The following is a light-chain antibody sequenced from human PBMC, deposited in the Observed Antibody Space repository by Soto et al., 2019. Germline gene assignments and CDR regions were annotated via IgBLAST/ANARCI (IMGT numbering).Light chain of an antibody. V-gene: IGKV3-15*01. CDR2: GAS. CDR1: QSVSSN. J-gene: IGKJ1*01. Sequence: EIVMTQSPATLSVSPGERATLSCRASQSVSSNLVWYQQKPGQAPRLLIYGASTRATGIPARFSGSGSGTEFTLTISSLQSEDFAVYSCQQYNNWPPWTFGQGTKVEIK. CDR3: QQYNNWPPWT.